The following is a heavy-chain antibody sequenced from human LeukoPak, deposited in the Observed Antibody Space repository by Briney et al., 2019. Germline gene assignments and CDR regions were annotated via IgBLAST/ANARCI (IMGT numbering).Heavy chain of an antibody. CDR1: GFNFDEYP. J-gene: IGHJ4*02. V-gene: IGHV3-43*02. D-gene: IGHD3-10*01. Sequence: GGSLRLSCAASGFNFDEYPMHWVRQAPGKGLEWVAAINGNGGSTDYADSVKGRCTISRDNNKNSLFLQMNSLRTEDTALYYCARFYGSGTYYNNYFDYWGQGTLVTVSS. CDR3: ARFYGSGTYYNNYFDY. CDR2: INGNGGST.